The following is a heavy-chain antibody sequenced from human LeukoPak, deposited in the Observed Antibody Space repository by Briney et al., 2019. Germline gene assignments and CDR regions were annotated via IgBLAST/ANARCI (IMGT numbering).Heavy chain of an antibody. CDR2: INPSGGST. D-gene: IGHD5-18*01. J-gene: IGHJ4*02. Sequence: ASVKVSCKASGYTFTSYYMHWVRQAPGQGLEWMGIINPSGGSTSYAQKFQGRVTMTRDTSTSTAYMELRSLRSDDTAVYYCARDLRRYSYGSTPFDYWGQGTLVTVSS. CDR1: GYTFTSYY. V-gene: IGHV1-46*01. CDR3: ARDLRRYSYGSTPFDY.